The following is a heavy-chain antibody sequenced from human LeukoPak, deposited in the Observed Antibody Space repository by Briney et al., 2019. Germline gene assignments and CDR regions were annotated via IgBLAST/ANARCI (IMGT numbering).Heavy chain of an antibody. CDR3: AREIVAAAGTWGLGWFDP. Sequence: ASVKVSCKASGYTFTSYGISWVRQAPGQGLEWMGWISAYNGNANYAQKLQGRVTMTTDTSTSTAYMELRSLRSDDTAVYYCAREIVAAAGTWGLGWFDPWGQGTLVTVSS. CDR1: GYTFTSYG. CDR2: ISAYNGNA. V-gene: IGHV1-18*01. D-gene: IGHD6-13*01. J-gene: IGHJ5*02.